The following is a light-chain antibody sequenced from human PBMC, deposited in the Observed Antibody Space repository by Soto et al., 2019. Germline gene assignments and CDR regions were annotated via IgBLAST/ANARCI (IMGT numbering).Light chain of an antibody. Sequence: EIVMTQSPATLSVSPGESATLSCRASQSISSELAWYQQKPGQPPRLLIYGASTRATGVPARFTSSGSGSDFTHTISRLQSEDFAFYYCQQGHNWPLTVGQGTRMEI. CDR3: QQGHNWPLT. V-gene: IGKV3-15*01. CDR2: GAS. J-gene: IGKJ2*01. CDR1: QSISSE.